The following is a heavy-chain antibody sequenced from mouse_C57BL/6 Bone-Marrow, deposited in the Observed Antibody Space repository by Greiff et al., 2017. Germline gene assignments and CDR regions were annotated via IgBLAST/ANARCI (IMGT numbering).Heavy chain of an antibody. CDR1: GYTFTSYW. CDR2: IDPSDSYT. V-gene: IGHV1-59*01. Sequence: QVQLQQPGAELVRPGTSVELSCKASGYTFTSYWMHWVKQRPGQGLEWIGVIDPSDSYTNYNQKFKGKATLTVDTSSSTAYMQLSSLTSEDSAVYYCARWGYSFYAMDYWGQGTSVTVSS. CDR3: ARWGYSFYAMDY. J-gene: IGHJ4*01. D-gene: IGHD2-12*01.